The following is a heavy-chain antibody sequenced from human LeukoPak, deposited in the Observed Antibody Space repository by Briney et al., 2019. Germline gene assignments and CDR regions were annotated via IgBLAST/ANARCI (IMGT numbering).Heavy chain of an antibody. Sequence: GGSLSLSGAASGFTVSSNYMSWVRQAPGKGLEWVSVIYSGGSTYYADSVKGRFTISRDNSKNTLYLQMNSLSAEDTAVYYCARLGDYSNKDWGQGTLVTVSS. CDR1: GFTVSSNY. CDR2: IYSGGST. J-gene: IGHJ4*02. D-gene: IGHD4-11*01. CDR3: ARLGDYSNKD. V-gene: IGHV3-53*01.